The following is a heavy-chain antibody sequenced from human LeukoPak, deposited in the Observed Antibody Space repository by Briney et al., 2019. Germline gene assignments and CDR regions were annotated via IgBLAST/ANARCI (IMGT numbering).Heavy chain of an antibody. CDR3: AREEARARGRPFVDY. J-gene: IGHJ4*02. D-gene: IGHD6-6*01. Sequence: ASVKVSCKASGYTFTGYYIHWVRQAPGQGLEWMGWINPNTGGTNYAQRLQGRVTMTGDTSISTAYMELSRLRSDDTAVYYCAREEARARGRPFVDYWGQGTQVTVSS. V-gene: IGHV1-2*02. CDR1: GYTFTGYY. CDR2: INPNTGGT.